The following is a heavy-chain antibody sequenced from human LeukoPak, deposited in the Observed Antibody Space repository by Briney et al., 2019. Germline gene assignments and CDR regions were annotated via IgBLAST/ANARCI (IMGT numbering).Heavy chain of an antibody. CDR1: GGSISSSSYY. J-gene: IGHJ5*02. D-gene: IGHD3-22*01. V-gene: IGHV4-39*07. CDR2: VHSGGST. Sequence: ASETLSLTCAVSGGSISSSSYYWGWIRQTPGKGLDWIGSVHSGGSTIYNPSLKSRATISVDTSKSHFSLNLISVTAADTAVYYCARDRLGSSLHHDDISAYGSNWFDPWGQGLLVTVSS. CDR3: ARDRLGSSLHHDDISAYGSNWFDP.